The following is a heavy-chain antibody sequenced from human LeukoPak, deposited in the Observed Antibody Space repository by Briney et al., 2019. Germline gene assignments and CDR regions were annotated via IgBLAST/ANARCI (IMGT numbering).Heavy chain of an antibody. CDR2: INVDSGHT. CDR1: GYTFTGHY. Sequence: ASVTVSCKASGYTFTGHYMHWVRQAPGQGLEWVGWINVDSGHTSYAQKFQGRVTMTRDTSISTAYMELSSLRSDDTAVYYCGRDAGDGYNPADYWGQGTLVTVSS. CDR3: GRDAGDGYNPADY. J-gene: IGHJ4*02. V-gene: IGHV1-2*02. D-gene: IGHD5-24*01.